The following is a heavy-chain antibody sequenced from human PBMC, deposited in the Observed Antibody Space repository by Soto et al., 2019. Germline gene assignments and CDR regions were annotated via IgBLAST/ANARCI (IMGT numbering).Heavy chain of an antibody. CDR2: INGGGSTT. J-gene: IGHJ4*02. D-gene: IGHD6-13*01. Sequence: EVQLVESGGGLVQPGGSLRLSCAASGFTFSSYWMHWVRQVTGKGLVWVSRINGGGSTTTYADSVKGRFTISRDNAKNTLYLQRNRLRAEDTAVYYCASARYSSSASDYWGQGILVTVSS. V-gene: IGHV3-74*01. CDR3: ASARYSSSASDY. CDR1: GFTFSSYW.